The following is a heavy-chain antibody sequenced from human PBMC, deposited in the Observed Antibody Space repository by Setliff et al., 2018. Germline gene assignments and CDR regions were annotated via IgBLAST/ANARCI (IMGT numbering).Heavy chain of an antibody. J-gene: IGHJ1*01. V-gene: IGHV4-39*01. CDR3: ARHVGPADRADYFQH. CDR1: GGAIGNNIYY. Sequence: SETLSLTCTVSGGAIGNNIYYWGWIRRPPWKGLEWIGSIYFSGSTYYNPSLKSRVSMSVDSSKNQFSLNLNSVTAADTGVYYCARHVGPADRADYFQHWGQGTLVTVSS. CDR2: IYFSGST.